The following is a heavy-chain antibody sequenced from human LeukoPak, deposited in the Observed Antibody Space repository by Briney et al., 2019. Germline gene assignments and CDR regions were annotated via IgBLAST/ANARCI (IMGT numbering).Heavy chain of an antibody. V-gene: IGHV3-33*01. CDR3: AGGAKRGIAVEWGY. D-gene: IGHD6-19*01. CDR1: GFTFSSYG. CDR2: IWYDGSNK. J-gene: IGHJ4*02. Sequence: GGSLRLSCAASGFTFSSYGMHWFRQAPGKGLEWVAVIWYDGSNKYYADSVKGRFTISRDNSKNTLYLQMNSLRAEDTAVYYCAGGAKRGIAVEWGYWGQGTLVTVSS.